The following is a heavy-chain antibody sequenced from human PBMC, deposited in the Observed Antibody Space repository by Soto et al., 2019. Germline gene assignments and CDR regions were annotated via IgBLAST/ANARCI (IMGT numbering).Heavy chain of an antibody. CDR3: AKDYAEPYYDFWSGYHGTYYYYGMDV. Sequence: PGGSLRLSCAASGFTFSSYAMSWVRQAPGKGLEWVSAISGSGGSTYYADSVKGRFTISRDNSKNTLYLQMSSLRAEDTAVYYCAKDYAEPYYDFWSGYHGTYYYYGMDVWGQGTTVTVSS. J-gene: IGHJ6*02. D-gene: IGHD3-3*01. V-gene: IGHV3-23*01. CDR2: ISGSGGST. CDR1: GFTFSSYA.